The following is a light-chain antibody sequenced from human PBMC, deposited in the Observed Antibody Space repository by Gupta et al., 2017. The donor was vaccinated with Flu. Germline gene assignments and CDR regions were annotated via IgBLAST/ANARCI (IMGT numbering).Light chain of an antibody. CDR2: AAS. J-gene: IGKJ3*01. V-gene: IGKV1-27*01. Sequence: DIQMTQSPSSLSASVGDRVTITCRASQGISNYLAWYQQKPGKVPKLLIYAASTLQSGVPSRFSDSGSGTDFTLTISSLQPEDVATYYCQKYNSAPLFGPGTKVDIK. CDR3: QKYNSAPL. CDR1: QGISNY.